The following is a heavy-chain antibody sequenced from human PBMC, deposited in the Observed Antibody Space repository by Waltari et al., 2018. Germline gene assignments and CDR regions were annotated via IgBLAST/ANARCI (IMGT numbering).Heavy chain of an antibody. V-gene: IGHV3-30*18. CDR1: GLTFSSYG. Sequence: QVQLVESGGGVVQPGRSLRRSCAAYGLTFSSYGMHWVRQDPGKGLDGVAVIAYDGRNKYDADAVKGRFTIYRDNSKNTLYLQMNSLRAEDTAVYYCAKSLSACGMDVWGQGTTVTVSS. CDR2: IAYDGRNK. CDR3: AKSLSACGMDV. J-gene: IGHJ6*02. D-gene: IGHD3-16*01.